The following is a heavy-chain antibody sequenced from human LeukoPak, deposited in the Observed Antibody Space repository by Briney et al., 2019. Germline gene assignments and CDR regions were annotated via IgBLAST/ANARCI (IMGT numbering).Heavy chain of an antibody. V-gene: IGHV4-59*01. Sequence: SETLSLTCTVSGGSISSYYWSWIRQPPGKGLEWIGYIYYSGSTNYNPSLKSRVTISVDTSKNQFSLKLSSVTAADTAVYYCARDSNYYDSSGYYDYWGQGTLVTVSS. CDR1: GGSISSYY. J-gene: IGHJ4*02. CDR3: ARDSNYYDSSGYYDY. D-gene: IGHD3-22*01. CDR2: IYYSGST.